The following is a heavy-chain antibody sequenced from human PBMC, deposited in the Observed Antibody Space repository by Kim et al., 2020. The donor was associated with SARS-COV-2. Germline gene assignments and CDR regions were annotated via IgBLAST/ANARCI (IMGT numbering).Heavy chain of an antibody. CDR1: GFTFSNFW. J-gene: IGHJ4*02. V-gene: IGHV3-74*01. D-gene: IGHD2-15*01. Sequence: GGSLRLSCAASGFTFSNFWMHWVRQAPGKGLMWVSRINSDGSSTIYADSVKGRFTISRDNAKNTLYLQMNSLRAEDTAVYYCARRYCSGGSCYYDYWGQGTLVTVSS. CDR2: INSDGSST. CDR3: ARRYCSGGSCYYDY.